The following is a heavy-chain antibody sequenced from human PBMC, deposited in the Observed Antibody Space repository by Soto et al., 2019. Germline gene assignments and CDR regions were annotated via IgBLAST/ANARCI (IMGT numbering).Heavy chain of an antibody. V-gene: IGHV4-39*07. J-gene: IGHJ4*02. CDR1: GGSMSTSDYY. CDR2: IDYRGTA. CDR3: ARDHPHSYGVYYFDY. Sequence: SETLSLTCTVSGGSMSTSDYYWGWIRQTPGKGLEYIGNIDYRGTASYNPSLESRVTISTDTSKNQVSLKVNSVTAADTAVYYCARDHPHSYGVYYFDYWGQGTPVTVSS. D-gene: IGHD5-18*01.